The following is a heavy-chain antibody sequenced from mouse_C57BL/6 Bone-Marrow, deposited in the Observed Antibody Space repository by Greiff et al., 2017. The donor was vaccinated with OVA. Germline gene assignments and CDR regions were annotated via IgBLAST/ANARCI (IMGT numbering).Heavy chain of an antibody. Sequence: VQLKESEGGLVQPGSSMKLSCTASGFTFSDYYMAWVRQVPEKGLEWVANINYDGSSTYYLDSLKSRFIISRDNAKNILYLQMSSLKSEDTATYYCARVYYYGSSSYFDYWGQGTTLTVSS. CDR2: INYDGSST. D-gene: IGHD1-1*01. J-gene: IGHJ2*01. V-gene: IGHV5-16*01. CDR3: ARVYYYGSSSYFDY. CDR1: GFTFSDYY.